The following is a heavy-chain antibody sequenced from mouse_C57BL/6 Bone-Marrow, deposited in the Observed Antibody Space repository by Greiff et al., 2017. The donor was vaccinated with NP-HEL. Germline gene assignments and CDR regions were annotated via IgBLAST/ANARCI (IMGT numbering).Heavy chain of an antibody. V-gene: IGHV2-2*01. CDR2: IWSGGST. D-gene: IGHD2-4*01. Sequence: QVQLQQSGPGLVQPSQSLSITCTVSGFSLTSYGVHWVRQSPGKGLEWLGVIWSGGSTDYNAAFISRLSISKDNSKSQVFFKMNSLQADDTARYYCARSYDYALHYFDYWGQGTTLTVSS. CDR1: GFSLTSYG. J-gene: IGHJ2*01. CDR3: ARSYDYALHYFDY.